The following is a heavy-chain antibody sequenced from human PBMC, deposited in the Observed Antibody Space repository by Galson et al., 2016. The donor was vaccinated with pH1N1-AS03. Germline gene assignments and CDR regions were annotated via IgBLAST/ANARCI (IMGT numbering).Heavy chain of an antibody. D-gene: IGHD1-26*01. CDR1: GGTFRNHA. CDR3: AKDPASGEVWDILGALNWFDP. J-gene: IGHJ5*02. Sequence: SVKVSCKASGGTFRNHALSWVRQAPGQGLEWLGTIIPFFGTPDYAQRFQGKVTITADESTSTAYMELSSLRAEDTAVYYCAKDPASGEVWDILGALNWFDPWGQGTLVTVSS. V-gene: IGHV1-69*13. CDR2: IIPFFGTP.